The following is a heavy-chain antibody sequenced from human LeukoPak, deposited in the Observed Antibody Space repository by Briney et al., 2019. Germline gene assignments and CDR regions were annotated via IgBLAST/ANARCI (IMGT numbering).Heavy chain of an antibody. CDR2: IYYSGST. CDR1: GGSISSGDFY. CDR3: ARQTYYYDSSGFDY. J-gene: IGHJ4*02. Sequence: SETLSLTCTVSGGSISSGDFYWSWIRQPPGKGLEWIGYIYYSGSTYYNPSHKSRVTISVDTSKNQFSLKLSSVTAADTAVYYCARQTYYYDSSGFDYWGQGTLVTVSS. D-gene: IGHD3-22*01. V-gene: IGHV4-30-4*01.